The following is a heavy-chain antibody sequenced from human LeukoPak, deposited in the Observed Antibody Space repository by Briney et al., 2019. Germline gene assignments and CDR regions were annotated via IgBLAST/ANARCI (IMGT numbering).Heavy chain of an antibody. V-gene: IGHV3-21*01. CDR3: ARDLPYGYSYGFDY. Sequence: PGGSLRLSCAASGSTFSSYSMNWVRQAPGKGLEWVSSISSSSSYIYYADSVKGRFTISRDNAKNSLYLQMNSLRAEDTAVYYCARDLPYGYSYGFDYWGQGTLVTVSS. CDR2: ISSSSSYI. CDR1: GSTFSSYS. J-gene: IGHJ4*02. D-gene: IGHD5-18*01.